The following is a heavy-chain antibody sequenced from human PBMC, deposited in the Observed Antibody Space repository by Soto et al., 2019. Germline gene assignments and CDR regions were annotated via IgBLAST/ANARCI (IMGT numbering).Heavy chain of an antibody. J-gene: IGHJ4*02. CDR2: TRNNVYSYTK. CDR3: VTSIPTSSCSGFDS. V-gene: IGHV3-72*01. D-gene: IGHD6-13*01. CDR1: GFSFNDNY. Sequence: EVQLEESGGGVVQPGESLRLSCAVSGFSFNDNYMDWVRQAPGKGLEWVGRTRNNVYSYTKAYATSLEGRFTISRDDSRDVLYLQMNGLKTEDTAIYYCVTSIPTSSCSGFDSWGRGTLVTDSS.